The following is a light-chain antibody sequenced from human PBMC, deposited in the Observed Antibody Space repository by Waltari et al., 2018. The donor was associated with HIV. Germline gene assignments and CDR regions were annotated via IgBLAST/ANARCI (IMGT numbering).Light chain of an antibody. CDR3: QHYNSLPPT. J-gene: IGKJ3*01. V-gene: IGKV1-33*01. Sequence: DIQMTQSPSSLSASVGDRVTITCQASQDIHIFLSWYQQKPGKAPKLLIYDASTLHAGVPSRFSGSGSGTDFTFTISSLQPEDIATYYCQHYNSLPPTFGPGTKVGLK. CDR2: DAS. CDR1: QDIHIF.